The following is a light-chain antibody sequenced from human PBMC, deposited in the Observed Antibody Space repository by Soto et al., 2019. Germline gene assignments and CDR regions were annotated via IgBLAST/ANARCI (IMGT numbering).Light chain of an antibody. CDR3: QQYASSPIT. CDR2: VAS. Sequence: EIVLTQSPGTLSLSPGERATLSCRASQSVSSNFLAWYQQKSGQAPRLLICVASSRATGIPGRFSGSGSGTDFTLTISRLEPEDFAVYYCQQYASSPITFGQGTRLEIK. CDR1: QSVSSNF. V-gene: IGKV3-20*01. J-gene: IGKJ5*01.